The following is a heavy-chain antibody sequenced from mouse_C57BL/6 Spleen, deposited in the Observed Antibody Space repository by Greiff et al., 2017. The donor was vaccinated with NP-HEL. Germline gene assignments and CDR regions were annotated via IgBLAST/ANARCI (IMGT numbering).Heavy chain of an antibody. J-gene: IGHJ3*01. CDR3: AREGEGLFAY. Sequence: VQLQQSGPELVKPGASVKISCKASGYAFSSSWMNWVKQRPGQGLEWIGRIYPGDGDTNYNGKFKGKATLTAAKSSSTAYMQLTSLTSGDSAVYFCAREGEGLFAYWGQGTLVTVSA. V-gene: IGHV1-82*01. CDR2: IYPGDGDT. CDR1: GYAFSSSW.